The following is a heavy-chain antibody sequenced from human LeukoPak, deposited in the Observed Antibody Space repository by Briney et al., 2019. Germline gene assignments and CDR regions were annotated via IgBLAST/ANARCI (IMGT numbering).Heavy chain of an antibody. D-gene: IGHD6-19*01. V-gene: IGHV3-23*01. CDR3: AKDHSPSSGWYFDY. CDR2: ISGSGGST. J-gene: IGHJ4*02. Sequence: QAGGSLRLSCAASGFTFSSYAMSWVRQAPGKGLEWVSAISGSGGSTYYADSVKGRFTISRDNSKNTVYLQMNSLRAEDTAVYYCAKDHSPSSGWYFDYWGQGTLVTVSS. CDR1: GFTFSSYA.